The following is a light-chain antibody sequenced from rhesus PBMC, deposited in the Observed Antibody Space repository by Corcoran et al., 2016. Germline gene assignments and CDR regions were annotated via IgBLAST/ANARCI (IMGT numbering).Light chain of an antibody. V-gene: IGKV1-74*01. J-gene: IGKJ3*01. CDR3: QHAYGTPFT. CDR1: KSVNNY. CDR2: KAS. Sequence: DIQMTQSPSSLSASLGDRVSITCRASKSVNNYLNWYQQTPGNAPQLLIFKASSLESGVPSRFSGSGAGTDYNLTIRSLQPEDLATYYCQHAYGTPFTFGPGTKLEIK.